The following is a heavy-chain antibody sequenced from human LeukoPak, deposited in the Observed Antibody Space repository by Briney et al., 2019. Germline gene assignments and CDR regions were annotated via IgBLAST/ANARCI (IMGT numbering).Heavy chain of an antibody. Sequence: AGGSLRLSCAASGFIFGTYAMSWVRQAPGKGLEWVSGINWNGGSTGYADSVKGRFTISRDNAKNSLYLQMNSLRAEDTALYYCASIRYCSSTSCYRDYYYMDVWGKGTTVTVSS. D-gene: IGHD2-2*01. V-gene: IGHV3-20*04. CDR2: INWNGGST. CDR1: GFIFGTYA. J-gene: IGHJ6*03. CDR3: ASIRYCSSTSCYRDYYYMDV.